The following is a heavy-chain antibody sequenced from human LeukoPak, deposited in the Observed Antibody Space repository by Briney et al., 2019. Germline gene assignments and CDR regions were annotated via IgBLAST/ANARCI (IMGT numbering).Heavy chain of an antibody. CDR2: INPNSGGT. CDR3: ARDLASRGSYTPLASWFDP. Sequence: GASVKVSCKASGYTFTGYYMHWVRPAPGQGLEWMGWINPNSGGTNYAQKFQGRVTMTRDTSISTAYMELSRLRSDDTAVYYCARDLASRGSYTPLASWFDPWGQGTLVTVSS. J-gene: IGHJ5*02. CDR1: GYTFTGYY. V-gene: IGHV1-2*02. D-gene: IGHD1-26*01.